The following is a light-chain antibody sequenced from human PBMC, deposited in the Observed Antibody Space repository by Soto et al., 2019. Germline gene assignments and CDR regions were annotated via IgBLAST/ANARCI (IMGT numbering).Light chain of an antibody. CDR1: QNINNY. V-gene: IGKV1-39*01. J-gene: IGKJ3*01. CDR3: QQSIITPHA. Sequence: DVQMTQSPTSLSASVGDSVTITCRASQNINNYINWYQHKVGRAPKLLIYGASNLKSGVPSRFSGSGSGTVFILTIRSLHPEDFATYYCQQSIITPHAFGPVTKVDVK. CDR2: GAS.